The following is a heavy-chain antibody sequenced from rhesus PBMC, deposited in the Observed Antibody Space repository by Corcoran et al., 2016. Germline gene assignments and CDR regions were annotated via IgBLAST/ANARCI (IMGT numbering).Heavy chain of an antibody. Sequence: QVQLQESGPGLVKPSETLSLTCAVSGGSISDSYYWNWIRQPPGKGLEWIGKIYGNSPSTYSTPPLKSRVTISKDTSKNQFFLELSSVTAADTAVYYCARDSLPYCTGSRCYAGYFEFWGQGALVTVSS. J-gene: IGHJ1*01. CDR1: GGSISDSYY. CDR3: ARDSLPYCTGSRCYAGYFEF. CDR2: IYGNSPST. D-gene: IGHD2-21*01. V-gene: IGHV4S9*01.